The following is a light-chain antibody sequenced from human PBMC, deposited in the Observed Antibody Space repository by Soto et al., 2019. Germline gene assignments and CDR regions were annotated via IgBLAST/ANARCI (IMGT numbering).Light chain of an antibody. J-gene: IGKJ2*01. CDR2: AAS. CDR3: QQYNDWPRT. V-gene: IGKV3-15*01. Sequence: ETVMTQSPATLSVSPGERATLSCRASQSVSSNLAWYQQTPGQAPRLLIFAASTRATGIPARFSGSGSGTEFTLNISSLQSEDFAVYYCQQYNDWPRTFGQGTNLQIK. CDR1: QSVSSN.